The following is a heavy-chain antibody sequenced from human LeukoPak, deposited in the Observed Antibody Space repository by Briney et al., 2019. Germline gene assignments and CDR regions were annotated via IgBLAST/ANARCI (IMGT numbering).Heavy chain of an antibody. V-gene: IGHV3-23*01. D-gene: IGHD2-8*01. CDR2: MGGGDDDR. CDR3: AKDAWSHNGIYDPFDI. J-gene: IGHJ3*02. CDR1: GFTFSSYS. Sequence: PGGSLRLSCAASGFTFSSYSMSWVRQTPGKGPQWVSVMGGGDDDRYYTDSVKGRFIVSRDNSKNTLFLQMNSLRPEDTAVYYCAKDAWSHNGIYDPFDIWGQGTMVTVSS.